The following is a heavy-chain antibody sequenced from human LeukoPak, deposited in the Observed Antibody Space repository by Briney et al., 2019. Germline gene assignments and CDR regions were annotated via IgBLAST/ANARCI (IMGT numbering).Heavy chain of an antibody. D-gene: IGHD2-15*01. CDR1: GYTFTSCG. CDR2: ISAYNGNT. J-gene: IGHJ6*02. CDR3: AIYCSGGSCYGMDV. V-gene: IGHV1-18*01. Sequence: ASVKVSCKASGYTFTSCGISWVRQAPGQGLEWMGWISAYNGNTNYAQKLQGRVTMTTDTSTSTAYMELRSLRSDDTAVYYCAIYCSGGSCYGMDVWGQGTTVTVSS.